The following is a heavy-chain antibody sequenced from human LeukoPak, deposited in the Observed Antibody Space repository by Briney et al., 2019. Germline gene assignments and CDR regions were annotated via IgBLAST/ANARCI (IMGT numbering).Heavy chain of an antibody. CDR3: ARGLRPIQH. CDR2: INHSGST. V-gene: IGHV4-34*01. Sequence: SETLSLTCAVYGGSFSGYYWSWIRQPPGKGLEWIGEINHSGSTNYNPSLKSRVTISVDTSKNQFSLKLSSVTAADTTVYYCARGLRPIQHWGQGTLVTVSS. CDR1: GGSFSGYY. J-gene: IGHJ1*01.